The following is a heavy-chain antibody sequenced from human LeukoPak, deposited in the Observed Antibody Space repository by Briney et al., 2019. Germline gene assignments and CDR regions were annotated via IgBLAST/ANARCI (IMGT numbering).Heavy chain of an antibody. J-gene: IGHJ3*02. CDR2: INHSGST. Sequence: SETLSLTCAVYGGSFSGYYWSWIRQPPGKGLEWIGEINHSGSTNYNPSLKSRVTISVDTSKNQFSLKLSSVTAADTAVYYCARRLIVGATRDAFDIWGQGTMVTVSS. D-gene: IGHD1-26*01. V-gene: IGHV4-34*01. CDR3: ARRLIVGATRDAFDI. CDR1: GGSFSGYY.